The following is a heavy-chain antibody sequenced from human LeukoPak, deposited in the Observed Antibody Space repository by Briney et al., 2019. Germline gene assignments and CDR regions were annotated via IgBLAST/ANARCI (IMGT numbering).Heavy chain of an antibody. CDR2: IIPIFGTA. D-gene: IGHD6-19*01. CDR3: ARASWAVAGPDYYYYYMDV. Sequence: SVKVSCKASGYTFTGYYIHWVRQAPGQGLEWMGGIIPIFGTANYAQKFQGRVTITTDESTSTAYMELSSLRSEDTAVYYCARASWAVAGPDYYYYYMDVWGKGTTVTVSS. CDR1: GYTFTGYY. V-gene: IGHV1-69*05. J-gene: IGHJ6*03.